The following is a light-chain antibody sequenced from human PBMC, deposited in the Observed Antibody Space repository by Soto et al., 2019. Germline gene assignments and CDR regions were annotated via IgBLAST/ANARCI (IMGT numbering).Light chain of an antibody. CDR3: SSYTSSSIDYV. CDR1: SSDVGGYNY. V-gene: IGLV2-14*01. J-gene: IGLJ1*01. CDR2: EVS. Sequence: QSALTQPASVSGSPGQSITISCTGTSSDVGGYNYVSWYQQHPGKAPKLMIYEVSKRPSGVSNRFSGSKSGNAASLTISGLQAEDEADYYCSSYTSSSIDYVFVTGTKLTVL.